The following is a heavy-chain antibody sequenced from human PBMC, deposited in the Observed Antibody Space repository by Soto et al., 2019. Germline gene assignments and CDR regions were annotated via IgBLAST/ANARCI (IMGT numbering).Heavy chain of an antibody. V-gene: IGHV3-30-3*01. D-gene: IGHD3-10*01. J-gene: IGHJ4*02. CDR1: GFTFSSYA. CDR3: ARDQTSGSGSYWDY. CDR2: ISYDGSNK. Sequence: WGSLRLSCAASGFTFSSYAMHWVRQAPGKGLEWVAVISYDGSNKYYADSVKGRFTISRDNSKNTLYLQMNSLRGEDTAVYYCARDQTSGSGSYWDYWGQGTLVTVSS.